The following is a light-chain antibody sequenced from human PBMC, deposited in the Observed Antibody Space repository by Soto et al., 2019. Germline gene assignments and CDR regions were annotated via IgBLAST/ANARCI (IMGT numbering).Light chain of an antibody. CDR3: AAWDDSLNGFTWV. J-gene: IGLJ3*02. Sequence: QSVLTQPPSASGTPGQRVTISCSGSSSNIETNTVNWYKQLPGMSPKLLIHSDNQRPSGVPDRFSGSKSGTSASLAISGLQPEDEADYYCAAWDDSLNGFTWVFDGGTKLTVL. CDR1: SSNIETNT. CDR2: SDN. V-gene: IGLV1-44*01.